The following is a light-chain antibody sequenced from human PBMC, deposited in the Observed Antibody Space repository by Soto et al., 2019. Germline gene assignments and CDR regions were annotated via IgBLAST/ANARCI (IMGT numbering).Light chain of an antibody. CDR3: CSYAGSSTLNYV. J-gene: IGLJ1*01. CDR2: DVT. CDR1: NSDVGGYNY. V-gene: IGLV2-11*01. Sequence: QSALTQPRSVSGSPGQSVTISCTGTNSDVGGYNYVSWYQHHPGKAPKLMIFDVTKRPSGVPDRFSGSKSGNTASLTISGLQTEDEADYYCCSYAGSSTLNYVFGTGTKVTV.